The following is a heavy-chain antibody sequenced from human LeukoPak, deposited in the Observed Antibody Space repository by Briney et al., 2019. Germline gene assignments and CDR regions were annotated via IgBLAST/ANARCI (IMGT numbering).Heavy chain of an antibody. CDR3: AGGGKPFDY. CDR2: ISSSSSYI. D-gene: IGHD1-1*01. J-gene: IGHJ4*02. Sequence: GGSLRLSCAASGFTFSTFSMNWVRQAPGKGLEWVSFISSSSSYIYYADSVKGRFTISRDNAKNSLYLQMNSLRAEDTAVYYCAGGGKPFDYWGQGTLVTVSS. V-gene: IGHV3-21*01. CDR1: GFTFSTFS.